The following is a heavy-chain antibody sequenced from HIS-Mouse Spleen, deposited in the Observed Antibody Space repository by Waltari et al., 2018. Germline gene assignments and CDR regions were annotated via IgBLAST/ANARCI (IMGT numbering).Heavy chain of an antibody. CDR1: GYSISSGSY. CDR2: IYHSGST. Sequence: QVQLQESGPGLVKPSETLSLTCTVSGYSISSGSYWGWIRQPPGKGLEWIGSIYHSGSTYDNPSLKNRVTISVDMSKNQFSLKLSSVTAADTAVYYCARVLYCSGGSCPLYYYYYYGMDVWGQGTTVTVSS. D-gene: IGHD2-15*01. J-gene: IGHJ6*02. V-gene: IGHV4-38-2*02. CDR3: ARVLYCSGGSCPLYYYYYYGMDV.